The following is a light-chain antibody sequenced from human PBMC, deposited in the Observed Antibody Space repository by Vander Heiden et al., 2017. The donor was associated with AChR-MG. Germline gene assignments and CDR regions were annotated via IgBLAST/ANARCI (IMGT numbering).Light chain of an antibody. Sequence: SYELTQPPPVSVSPAPTARTTSPADVLSKQSVYWYQQRPGQAPVVVIFKDIERPSGISERFSGSRSGTTVTLTISGVQPEDEAAYYCQSADITGTSYVFGAGTKVTVL. J-gene: IGLJ1*01. V-gene: IGLV3-25*03. CDR1: VLSKQS. CDR2: KDI. CDR3: QSADITGTSYV.